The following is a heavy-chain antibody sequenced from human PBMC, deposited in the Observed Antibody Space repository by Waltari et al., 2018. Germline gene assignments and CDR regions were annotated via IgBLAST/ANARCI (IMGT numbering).Heavy chain of an antibody. D-gene: IGHD2-15*01. CDR3: ARLHSANY. J-gene: IGHJ4*02. V-gene: IGHV3-7*01. CDR1: GFPFSSYR. CDR2: INADGSEK. Sequence: EVQVVESGGDLVQPGGSLRLSGAASGFPFSSYRRTWVRQAPGKGLGWVANINADGSEKEYVDSVKGRFTISRDNAKNSLYLQMNSLRVEDTAVYYCARLHSANYWGQGTLVTVSS.